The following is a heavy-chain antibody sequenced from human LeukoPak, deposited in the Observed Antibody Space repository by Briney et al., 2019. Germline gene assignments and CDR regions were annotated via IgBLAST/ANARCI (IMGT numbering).Heavy chain of an antibody. D-gene: IGHD3-9*01. Sequence: GTSLRLSCAASGFTFSSFGMHWVRQAPGKGLEWVTLIWYDGSSEYYVDSVKGRFTISRDNSKNTLYLQINSLRAEDTAVYYCARDSYDILTGYYSGPDYWGQGTQVIVSS. J-gene: IGHJ4*02. V-gene: IGHV3-33*01. CDR3: ARDSYDILTGYYSGPDY. CDR2: IWYDGSSE. CDR1: GFTFSSFG.